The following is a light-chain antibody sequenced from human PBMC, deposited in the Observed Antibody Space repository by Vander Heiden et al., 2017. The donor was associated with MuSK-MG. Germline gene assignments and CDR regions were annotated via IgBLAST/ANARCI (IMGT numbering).Light chain of an antibody. J-gene: IGKJ1*01. CDR1: QSISSW. CDR2: AAS. CDR3: QQYNSYPFT. Sequence: DIKLTPSPSSLSASVGDRVTIACRASQSISSWLAWYQQKPGKAPKLLIYAASSLESGVPSRFSGSRSGTEFTLTISSLQPDDFATYYCQQYNSYPFTFGLGTTVEIK. V-gene: IGKV1-5*03.